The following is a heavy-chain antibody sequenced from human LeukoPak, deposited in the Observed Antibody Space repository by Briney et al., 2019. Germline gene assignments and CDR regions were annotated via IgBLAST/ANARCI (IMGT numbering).Heavy chain of an antibody. CDR1: GGTFSIYA. Sequence: SVNVSCKASGGTFSIYAISWVRQAPGQGLEWMGGIIPIFGTANYAQKFQGRVTITADESTSTAYMELSSLRSEDTAVYYCVAAAAAALFDYWGQGTLVTVSS. CDR2: IIPIFGTA. D-gene: IGHD6-13*01. J-gene: IGHJ4*02. V-gene: IGHV1-69*01. CDR3: VAAAAAALFDY.